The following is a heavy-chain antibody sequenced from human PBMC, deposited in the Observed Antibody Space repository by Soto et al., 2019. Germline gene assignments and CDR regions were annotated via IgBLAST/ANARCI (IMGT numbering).Heavy chain of an antibody. CDR2: ISYDGDDP. V-gene: IGHV3-30*18. D-gene: IGHD6-19*01. J-gene: IGHJ3*02. Sequence: QLVESGGGVVQPGTSLRLSCVASGFTLSSYGMHWVRQAPGKGLEWVAAISYDGDDPYYGDSVRGRFTISRDNSVSAMYLQMNRLRADDPGVYDCAKDRGHIAVAAITGGSDFHIWGRGTMVAVSS. CDR1: GFTLSSYG. CDR3: AKDRGHIAVAAITGGSDFHI.